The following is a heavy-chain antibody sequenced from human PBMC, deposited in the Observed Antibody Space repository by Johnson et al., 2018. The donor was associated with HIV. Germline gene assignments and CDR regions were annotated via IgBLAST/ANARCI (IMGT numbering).Heavy chain of an antibody. J-gene: IGHJ3*02. V-gene: IGHV3-30-3*01. CDR3: ARDVGSGPAFDI. CDR1: GFTFSSYA. CDR2: ISSDGSNK. Sequence: QVQLVESGGGVVQPGRSLRLSCAASGFTFSSYAMHWVRQAPGKGLERVAVISSDGSNKSYADSVKGRFTISRDNSKNSLYLQMNSLRAEDTAVYYCARDVGSGPAFDIWGQGTMVTVSS. D-gene: IGHD2-15*01.